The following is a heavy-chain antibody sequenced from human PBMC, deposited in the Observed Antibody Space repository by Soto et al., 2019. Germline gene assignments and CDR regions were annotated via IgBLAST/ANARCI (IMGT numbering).Heavy chain of an antibody. CDR3: ARLAYARESGLFDYGGFDY. Sequence: GGSLRLSCAASGLGFNSHSMNWVRQAPGEGLEWVSCISHGSGYICYADSVKGRFTISRDNAKNSVFLQMDSLRAEDTAVYYCARLAYARESGLFDYGGFDYWGQGALVTVSS. D-gene: IGHD4-17*01. V-gene: IGHV3-21*01. CDR2: ISHGSGYI. J-gene: IGHJ4*02. CDR1: GLGFNSHS.